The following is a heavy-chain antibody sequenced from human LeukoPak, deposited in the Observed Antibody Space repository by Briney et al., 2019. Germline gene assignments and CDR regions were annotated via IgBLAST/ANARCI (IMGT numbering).Heavy chain of an antibody. CDR1: RYTFTSYY. D-gene: IGHD2-21*01. CDR3: ARREGLLPFNY. Sequence: AAVKVSCKPSRYTFTSYYMHWVRQAPGQGLEWMGIINPRGGSTSYAQKFQGRDTMSRDTPTSKVYMELSSLRAEDTAVYYCARREGLLPFNYGGQGTLVTVSS. J-gene: IGHJ4*02. CDR2: INPRGGST. V-gene: IGHV1-46*01.